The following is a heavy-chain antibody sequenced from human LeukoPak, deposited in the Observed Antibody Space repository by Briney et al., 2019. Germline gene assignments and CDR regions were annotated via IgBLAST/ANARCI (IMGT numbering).Heavy chain of an antibody. CDR1: GFIFSSYW. CDR2: IMQDGSEK. D-gene: IGHD2-2*01. Sequence: SGGSLRLSCAASGFIFSSYWVSWVRPPPGKGLEWVANIMQDGSEKYYVDSVKGRFTISRDNAKNSLYLQMNSLRAEDTAVYYCARIVPAACFDYWGQGTLVTVSS. V-gene: IGHV3-7*01. CDR3: ARIVPAACFDY. J-gene: IGHJ4*02.